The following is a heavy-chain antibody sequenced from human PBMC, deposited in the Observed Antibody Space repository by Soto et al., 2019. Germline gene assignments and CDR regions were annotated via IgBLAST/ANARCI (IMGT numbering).Heavy chain of an antibody. Sequence: QVQLVESGGGVVQPGRSLRLSCAASGFTFSSYGMHWVRQAPGKGLEWVAVISYDGSNKYYADSVKGRLTISRDNCKNTLYLKINSLEAEDTAVYYCAEGQHCSTTSCYFYYYGVDVWGQGTTVAVSS. CDR2: ISYDGSNK. CDR1: GFTFSSYG. V-gene: IGHV3-30*18. J-gene: IGHJ6*02. D-gene: IGHD2-2*01. CDR3: AEGQHCSTTSCYFYYYGVDV.